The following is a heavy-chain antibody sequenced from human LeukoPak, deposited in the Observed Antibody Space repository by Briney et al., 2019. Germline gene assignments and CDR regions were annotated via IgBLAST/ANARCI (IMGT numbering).Heavy chain of an antibody. CDR2: MIPNSGNT. J-gene: IGHJ5*02. Sequence: ASVKVSCKASGYTFTSYDINWVRQATGQGLEWMGWMIPNSGNTGYAQKFQGRVTMTRNTSISTAYMELSSLRSEDTAVYYCARGRRSTVKFDPWGQGTLVTVSS. D-gene: IGHD4-17*01. CDR1: GYTFTSYD. CDR3: ARGRRSTVKFDP. V-gene: IGHV1-8*01.